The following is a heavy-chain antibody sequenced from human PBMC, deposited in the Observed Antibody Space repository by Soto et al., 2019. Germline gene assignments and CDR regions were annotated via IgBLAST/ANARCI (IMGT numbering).Heavy chain of an antibody. V-gene: IGHV1-8*01. Sequence: QVQLVQSGAEVKKPGASVKVSCKASGYTFTSYDINWVRQATGQGLEWMGWMNPNSGNTGYAQKFQGRVTMTRNTSISTAYMELSSLRSDDTAVYYCARGQAAILTGYLRDGMAVWGQGTTVTVSS. CDR1: GYTFTSYD. D-gene: IGHD3-9*01. CDR3: ARGQAAILTGYLRDGMAV. CDR2: MNPNSGNT. J-gene: IGHJ6*02.